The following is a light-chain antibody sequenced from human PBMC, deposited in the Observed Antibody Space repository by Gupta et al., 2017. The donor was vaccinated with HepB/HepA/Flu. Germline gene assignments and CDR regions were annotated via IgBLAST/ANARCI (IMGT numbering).Light chain of an antibody. Sequence: SYVLTQPPSAAVAAETTARIYCGGDNIETKSVHWYQQKPGQAPVLVVSDDSDRPSGIPGRFSGSNSGNTATLTISRVEAGDEADYYCHVWDSVGDDGDVVFGGGTKLTVL. CDR1: NIETKS. J-gene: IGLJ2*01. V-gene: IGLV3-21*03. CDR3: HVWDSVGDDGDVV. CDR2: DDS.